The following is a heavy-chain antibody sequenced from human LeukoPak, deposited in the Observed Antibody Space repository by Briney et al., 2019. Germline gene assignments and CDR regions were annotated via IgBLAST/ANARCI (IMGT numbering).Heavy chain of an antibody. V-gene: IGHV3-30-3*01. CDR1: GSTFSSYA. J-gene: IGHJ6*02. CDR2: ISYDGSNK. Sequence: GGSLRLSCAASGSTFSSYAMHWVRQAPGKGLEWVAVISYDGSNKYYADSVKGRFTISRDNSKNTLYLQMNSLRAEDTAVYYCAKDLDTYYYYGMDVWGQGTTVTVSS. CDR3: AKDLDTYYYYGMDV.